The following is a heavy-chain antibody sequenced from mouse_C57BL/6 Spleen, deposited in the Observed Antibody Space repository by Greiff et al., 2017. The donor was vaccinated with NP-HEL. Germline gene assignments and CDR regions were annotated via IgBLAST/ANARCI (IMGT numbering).Heavy chain of an antibody. CDR3: ARMGNYDGYYLYAMDY. CDR2: IYPRSGNT. J-gene: IGHJ4*01. D-gene: IGHD2-3*01. Sequence: VQLQQSGAELARPGASVKLSCKASGYTFPSYGISWVKQRTGQGLEWIGEIYPRSGNTYYNEKFKGKATLTADKSSSTAYMELRSLTSEDSAVYFCARMGNYDGYYLYAMDYWGQGTSVTVSS. CDR1: GYTFPSYG. V-gene: IGHV1-81*01.